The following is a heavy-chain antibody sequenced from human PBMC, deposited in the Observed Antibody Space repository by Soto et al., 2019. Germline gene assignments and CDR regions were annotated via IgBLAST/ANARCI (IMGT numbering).Heavy chain of an antibody. CDR1: GGTFSSYA. CDR3: ARSQGGSSSLDIYYYYYYGMDV. Sequence: QVQLVQSGAEVKKPGSSVKVSCKAPGGTFSSYAISWVRQAPGQGLEWMGGVIPIFGTAKYAQKFQGRVTITADESTSTGYMALGSLRFEDTAVYYCARSQGGSSSLDIYYYYYYGMDVWGQGTTVSVSS. D-gene: IGHD2-15*01. CDR2: VIPIFGTA. J-gene: IGHJ6*02. V-gene: IGHV1-69*01.